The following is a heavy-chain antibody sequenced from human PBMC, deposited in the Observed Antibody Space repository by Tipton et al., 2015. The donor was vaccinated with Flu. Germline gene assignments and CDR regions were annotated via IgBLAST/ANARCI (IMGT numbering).Heavy chain of an antibody. CDR2: ISSDESRK. D-gene: IGHD5-24*01. J-gene: IGHJ6*02. V-gene: IGHV3-30*18. CDR1: GFTFSNYG. CDR3: AKPGLELYYYGMDV. Sequence: SLRLFCVASGFTFSNYGMHWVRQAPGKGLEWVAVISSDESRKYYADSVRGRFTISRDNSKNTLYLQMNSLRAEDTAVFYCAKPGLELYYYGMDVWGQGTTVTVSS.